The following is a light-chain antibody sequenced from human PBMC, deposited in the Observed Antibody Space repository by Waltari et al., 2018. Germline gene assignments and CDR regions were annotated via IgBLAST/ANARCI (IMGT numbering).Light chain of an antibody. J-gene: IGLJ2*01. CDR2: DVT. CDR3: SSHTTSSTLV. V-gene: IGLV2-14*03. CDR1: SDDVGRYKF. Sequence: QSALTQPASVSGSPGQSITISCTGSSDDVGRYKFVSWYQQHPGKVPKLLIFDVTDRPSGVSDRFSGSKSVNTASLTISGLQPEDEADYYCSSHTTSSTLVFGGGTRVTVL.